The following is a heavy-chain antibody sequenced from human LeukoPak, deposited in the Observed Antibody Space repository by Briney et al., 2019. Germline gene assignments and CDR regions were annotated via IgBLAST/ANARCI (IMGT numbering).Heavy chain of an antibody. CDR1: GGSISSGGYY. D-gene: IGHD3-3*01. V-gene: IGHV4-31*03. CDR2: IYYSGST. CDR3: AREGAIFGEPYYYYYMDV. Sequence: ASQTLSLTCTVSGGSISSGGYYWSWIRQHPGKGLEWIGYIYYSGSTYYNPSLKSRVTISVDTSKNQFSLKLSSVTAADTAVNYCAREGAIFGEPYYYYYMDVWGKGTTVTVSS. J-gene: IGHJ6*03.